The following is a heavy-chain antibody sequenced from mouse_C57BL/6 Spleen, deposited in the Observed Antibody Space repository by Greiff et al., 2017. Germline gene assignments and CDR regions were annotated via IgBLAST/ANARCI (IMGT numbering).Heavy chain of an antibody. CDR3: ARYGRGSSSYLYFDV. V-gene: IGHV7-3*01. J-gene: IGHJ1*03. CDR2: IRNKANGYTT. CDR1: GFTFTDYY. Sequence: EVKLVESGGGLVQPGGSLSLSCAASGFTFTDYYMSWVRQPPGKALEWLGFIRNKANGYTTEYSASVKGRFTISRDNSQSILYLQMNALSAEDSATYYCARYGRGSSSYLYFDVWGTGTTVTVSS. D-gene: IGHD1-1*01.